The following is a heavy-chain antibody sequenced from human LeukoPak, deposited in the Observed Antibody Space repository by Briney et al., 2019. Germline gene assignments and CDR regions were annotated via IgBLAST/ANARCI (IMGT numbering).Heavy chain of an antibody. Sequence: GGSLRLSCAASGFTFDDYAMHWVRQAPGKGLEWVSLISGDGGSTYYADSVKGRFTISRDNSKNSLYLQMNSLRTEDTALYYCAKVRSVPKYYDFWSGFDYYFDYWGQGTLVTVSS. CDR1: GFTFDDYA. CDR2: ISGDGGST. J-gene: IGHJ4*02. CDR3: AKVRSVPKYYDFWSGFDYYFDY. V-gene: IGHV3-43*02. D-gene: IGHD3-3*01.